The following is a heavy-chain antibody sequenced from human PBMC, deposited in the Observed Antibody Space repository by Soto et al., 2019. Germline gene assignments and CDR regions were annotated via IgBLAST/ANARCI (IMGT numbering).Heavy chain of an antibody. J-gene: IGHJ4*02. V-gene: IGHV4-59*08. Sequence: SETLSLTCTVSGGSISSYYWSWIRQPPGKGLEWIGYIYYSGSTNYNPSLKSRVTISVDTSKNQFSLKLSSVTAADTAVYYCARLSYYYDSSGYYLDYWGQGTLVTAPQ. CDR3: ARLSYYYDSSGYYLDY. CDR1: GGSISSYY. CDR2: IYYSGST. D-gene: IGHD3-22*01.